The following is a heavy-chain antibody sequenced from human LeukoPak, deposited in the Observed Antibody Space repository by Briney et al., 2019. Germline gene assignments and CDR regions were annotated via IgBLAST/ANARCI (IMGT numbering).Heavy chain of an antibody. J-gene: IGHJ3*01. D-gene: IGHD2-2*01. Sequence: KASETLSLTCTVSGGSVSSPSYYWTWIRQPPGKGLEWIGYIYYSGTTNYNPSLQSRVTLSIDTSKNQFSLKLSSVTAADTAVYYCAREGASTDAFDFWGQGAMVTVSS. CDR1: GGSVSSPSYY. CDR3: AREGASTDAFDF. V-gene: IGHV4-61*01. CDR2: IYYSGTT.